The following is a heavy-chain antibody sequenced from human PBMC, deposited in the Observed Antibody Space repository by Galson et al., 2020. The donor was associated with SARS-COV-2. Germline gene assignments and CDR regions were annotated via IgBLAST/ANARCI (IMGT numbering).Heavy chain of an antibody. Sequence: SQTLSLTCTVSGGSVSSGSYYWSWIRQPPGKGLEWIGYIYYSGSTNYNPSLKSRVTISVDTSKNQFSLRLRSVTAADTAVYYCARDARRPSDIVATSLPYWGQGILVTVSS. CDR1: GGSVSSGSYY. CDR3: ARDARRPSDIVATSLPY. CDR2: IYYSGST. D-gene: IGHD5-12*01. V-gene: IGHV4-61*01. J-gene: IGHJ4*02.